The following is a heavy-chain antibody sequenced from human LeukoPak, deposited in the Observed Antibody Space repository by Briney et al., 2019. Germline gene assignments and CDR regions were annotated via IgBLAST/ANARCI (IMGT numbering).Heavy chain of an antibody. CDR2: ISWNSVSI. CDR3: AKGIGSTSWYLGN. CDR1: GFTFDDYA. J-gene: IGHJ4*02. D-gene: IGHD2-2*01. Sequence: GGSLRLSCAASGFTFDDYAMHWVRQAPGKGLEWVSGISWNSVSIAYADSVKGRLTISRDNAKNSLYLEMNSLRTDDTALYYCAKGIGSTSWYLGNWGQGTLVTVSS. V-gene: IGHV3-9*01.